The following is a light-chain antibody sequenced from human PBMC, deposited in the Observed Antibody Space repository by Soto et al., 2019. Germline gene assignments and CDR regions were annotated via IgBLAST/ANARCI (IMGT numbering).Light chain of an antibody. CDR3: SSYAGSTPYV. Sequence: QAVLTQPPSASGSPGQSVTISCTGTSSDVGGYNYVSWYQQHPGKAPKLMIYEVSKRPSGVPDRFSGSKSGNTASLTVSGLQAEDEADYYCSSYAGSTPYVFGPGTKVTVL. V-gene: IGLV2-8*01. CDR1: SSDVGGYNY. J-gene: IGLJ1*01. CDR2: EVS.